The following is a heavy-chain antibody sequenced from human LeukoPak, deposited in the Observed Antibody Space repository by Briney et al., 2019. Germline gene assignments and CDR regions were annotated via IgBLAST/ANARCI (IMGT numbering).Heavy chain of an antibody. CDR2: ISYDGRNK. CDR3: ARSGYSSSFDY. CDR1: GFTFSSYA. D-gene: IGHD6-13*01. J-gene: IGHJ4*02. Sequence: GGSLRLSCAASGFTFSSYAMHWVRQAPGKGLEWVAVISYDGRNKYYADSVKGRFTISRDNSKNTLYLQMNSLRAEDTAVYYCARSGYSSSFDYWGQGTLVTVSS. V-gene: IGHV3-30*04.